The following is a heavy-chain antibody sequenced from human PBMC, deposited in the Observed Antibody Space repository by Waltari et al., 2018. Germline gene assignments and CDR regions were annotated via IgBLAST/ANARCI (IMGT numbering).Heavy chain of an antibody. V-gene: IGHV4-4*07. D-gene: IGHD2-2*01. CDR1: GGSISSYY. CDR3: ARESYCSSTSCASYYYYYMDV. CDR2: IYTSGST. J-gene: IGHJ6*03. Sequence: QVQLQESGPGLVKPSETLSLTCTVSGGSISSYYWSWIRPHAGKGLEWIGRIYTSGSTNYNPSLKSRVTMSVDTSKNQFSLKLSSVTAADTAVYYCARESYCSSTSCASYYYYYMDVWGKGTTVTVSS.